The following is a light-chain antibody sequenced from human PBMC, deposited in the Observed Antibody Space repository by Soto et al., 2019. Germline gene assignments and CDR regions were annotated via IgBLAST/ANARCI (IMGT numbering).Light chain of an antibody. Sequence: QSVLTQPPSVSGAPGQRVTISCTGSSSNIGAGYDVHWYQQRPGTAPKLLIFGNINRPSGVPDRFSGSKSGTSASLAITGLQAEDEGDYYCQSYDSTLSALYVFGPGTKVTVL. V-gene: IGLV1-40*01. CDR2: GNI. J-gene: IGLJ1*01. CDR3: QSYDSTLSALYV. CDR1: SSNIGAGYD.